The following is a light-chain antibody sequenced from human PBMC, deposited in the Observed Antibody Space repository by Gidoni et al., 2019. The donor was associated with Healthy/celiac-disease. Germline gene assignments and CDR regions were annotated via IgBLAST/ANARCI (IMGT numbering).Light chain of an antibody. CDR2: DAS. V-gene: IGKV3-11*01. J-gene: IGKJ4*01. CDR3: QQRSNWPPLT. Sequence: ATLSCRASQGVSSYLAWYQQKPGQAPRLLIYDASHRATGIPARFSGSGSGTDFTLTISSLELEDFAVYYCQQRSNWPPLTFXGXTKVEIK. CDR1: QGVSSY.